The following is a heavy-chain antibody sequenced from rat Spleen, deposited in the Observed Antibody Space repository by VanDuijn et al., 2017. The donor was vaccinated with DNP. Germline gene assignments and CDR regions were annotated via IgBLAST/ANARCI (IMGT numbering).Heavy chain of an antibody. J-gene: IGHJ3*01. CDR3: GSPFAY. CDR1: GFTFSDYD. V-gene: IGHV5-27*01. Sequence: EVQLVESGGGLVQPGRSLKLSCAASGFTFSDYDMAWVRQAPTKGLEWVAYIGSPAYAPYYADSVKGRFTISRDNAKSTLYLQMNSLRSEDMATYYYGSPFAYWGQGTLVTVSS. D-gene: IGHD3-2*01. CDR2: IGSPAYAP.